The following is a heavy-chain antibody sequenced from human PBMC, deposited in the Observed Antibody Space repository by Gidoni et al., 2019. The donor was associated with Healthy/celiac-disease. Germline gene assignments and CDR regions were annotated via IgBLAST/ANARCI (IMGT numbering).Heavy chain of an antibody. Sequence: QVQLVESGGGVVQPGRSLRLSCAASGFTFSSYGMHWVRQAPGKGLEWVAVISYDGSNKYYADSVKGRFTISRDNSKNTLYLQMNSLRAEDTAVYYCAKDNGDSNHDYWGQGTLVTVSS. CDR1: GFTFSSYG. V-gene: IGHV3-30*18. CDR2: ISYDGSNK. D-gene: IGHD4-17*01. CDR3: AKDNGDSNHDY. J-gene: IGHJ4*02.